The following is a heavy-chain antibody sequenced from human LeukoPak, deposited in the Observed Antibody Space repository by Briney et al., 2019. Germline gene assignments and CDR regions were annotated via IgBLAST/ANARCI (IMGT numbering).Heavy chain of an antibody. J-gene: IGHJ3*02. CDR1: GGSISSYY. Sequence: PSETLSLTCTVSGGSISSYYWSWIRQPPGKGLEWIGYIYQSGTTYYNPSLKSRVTISVDTSKNQFSLKLNSMTAADTAVYCCARGQHRDAFDIWGQGTLVTVSS. V-gene: IGHV4-59*01. CDR2: IYQSGTT. D-gene: IGHD2-21*01. CDR3: ARGQHRDAFDI.